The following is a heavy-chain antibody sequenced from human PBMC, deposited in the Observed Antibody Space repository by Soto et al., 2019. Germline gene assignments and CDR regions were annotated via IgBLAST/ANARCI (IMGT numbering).Heavy chain of an antibody. CDR2: MNPNSATS. D-gene: IGHD3-16*01. CDR3: AREGVRGMDV. CDR1: GYTFTSYD. Sequence: QVQLVQSGAEVKKPGASVKVSCKASGYTFTSYDINWVRQATGQGLEWMGWMNPNSATSGYAQKFQGRVTMTRNTSISPADGELSSRRSEDTAGYYGAREGVRGMDVWGQGTTVTVSS. V-gene: IGHV1-8*01. J-gene: IGHJ6*02.